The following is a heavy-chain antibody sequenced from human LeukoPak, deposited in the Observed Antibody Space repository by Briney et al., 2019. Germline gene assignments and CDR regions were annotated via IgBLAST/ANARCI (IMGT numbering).Heavy chain of an antibody. CDR1: GFTFSSYS. J-gene: IGHJ1*01. CDR3: SCLTFPIPAPH. CDR2: ISSSSSYI. Sequence: SGGSLRLSCAASGFTFSSYSMNWVREAPGKGLEWVSSISSSSSYIYYADSVKGRFTISRDNAKNSLYLQMNSLRAEDTAVYYYSCLTFPIPAPHWRQDTRHTVSS. V-gene: IGHV3-21*01. D-gene: IGHD2-2*02.